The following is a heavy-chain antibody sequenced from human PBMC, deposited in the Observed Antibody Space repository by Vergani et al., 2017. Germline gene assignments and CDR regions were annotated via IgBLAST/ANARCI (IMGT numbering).Heavy chain of an antibody. D-gene: IGHD6-13*01. Sequence: EVQLVESGGALVQPGGSLRLSCAASGFTFSTYWMQWVRQAPGKGLVWVSRINPDDSTTNYADSAKGRFTISRDNAKNTLYLQMNSLRVEDTAVYYCARLGLTASRREAPVFDYWGQGTLVTVSS. CDR2: INPDDSTT. V-gene: IGHV3-74*01. CDR3: ARLGLTASRREAPVFDY. J-gene: IGHJ4*02. CDR1: GFTFSTYW.